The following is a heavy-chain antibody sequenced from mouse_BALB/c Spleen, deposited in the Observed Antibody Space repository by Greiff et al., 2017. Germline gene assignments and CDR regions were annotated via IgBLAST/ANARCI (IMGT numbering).Heavy chain of an antibody. CDR3: ASFFRYGAMDY. D-gene: IGHD2-14*01. V-gene: IGHV5-6-3*01. Sequence: EVQRVESGGGLVQPGGSLKLSCAASGFTFSSYGMSWVRQTPDKRLELVATINSNGGSTYYPDSVKGRFTISRDNAKNTLYLQMSSLKSEDTAMYYCASFFRYGAMDYWGQGTSVTVAS. J-gene: IGHJ4*01. CDR2: INSNGGST. CDR1: GFTFSSYG.